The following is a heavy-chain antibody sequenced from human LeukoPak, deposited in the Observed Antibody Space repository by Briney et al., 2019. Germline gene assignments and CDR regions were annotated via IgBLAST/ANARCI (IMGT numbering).Heavy chain of an antibody. V-gene: IGHV3-23*01. J-gene: IGHJ4*02. CDR2: LSDSGGST. Sequence: GGSLRLSCADSGLIFSNYAMSWVRQVPGRRLEWVSALSDSGGSTWYVDSVKGRFTISRDNSKNTLYLQMNNLRAEDTATYYCAKDYYDSSGSRYTHWGQGTLVTVSS. CDR1: GLIFSNYA. D-gene: IGHD3-22*01. CDR3: AKDYYDSSGSRYTH.